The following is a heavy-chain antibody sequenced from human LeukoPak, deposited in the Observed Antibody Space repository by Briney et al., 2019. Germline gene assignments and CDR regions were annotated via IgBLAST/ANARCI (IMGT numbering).Heavy chain of an antibody. CDR2: IYYSGST. CDR1: GGSVSSGSYY. CDR3: ARSIYYGSDTTPFYYYYGMDV. V-gene: IGHV4-61*01. D-gene: IGHD3-10*01. Sequence: SETLSLTCTVSGGSVSSGSYYWSWIRQPPGKGLEWIGYIYYSGSTNYNPSLKSRVTISVDTSKNQFSLKLSSVTAADTAVYYCARSIYYGSDTTPFYYYYGMDVWGQGTTVTVSS. J-gene: IGHJ6*02.